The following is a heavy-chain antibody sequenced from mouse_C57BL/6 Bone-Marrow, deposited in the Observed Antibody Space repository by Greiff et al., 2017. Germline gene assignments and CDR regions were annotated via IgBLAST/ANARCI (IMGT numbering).Heavy chain of an antibody. V-gene: IGHV1-26*01. J-gene: IGHJ2*01. CDR3: ASYYDGSSWYYFDY. Sequence: EVQLQQSGPELVKPGASVKISCKASGYTFTDYSMNWVKQSPGKRLEWIGDINPNNGGTSYNQKFKGKATLTVDKSSSTAYMELRSLTSEDAAVYYCASYYDGSSWYYFDYWGQGTTLTVSS. D-gene: IGHD1-1*01. CDR1: GYTFTDYS. CDR2: INPNNGGT.